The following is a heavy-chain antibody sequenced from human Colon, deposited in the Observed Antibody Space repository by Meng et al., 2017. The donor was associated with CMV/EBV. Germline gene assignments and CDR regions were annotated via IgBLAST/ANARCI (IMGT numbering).Heavy chain of an antibody. J-gene: IGHJ4*02. D-gene: IGHD3-9*01. Sequence: GESLKISCAASGFTFSSYWMHWVRQAPGKGLVWVSRINSDGSSTSYADSVKGRFTISRDNAKNTLYLQMNSLRAEDTAVYYCARGRLSYDTLTASSTPWFDYWGQGTLVTVSS. V-gene: IGHV3-74*01. CDR3: ARGRLSYDTLTASSTPWFDY. CDR2: INSDGSST. CDR1: GFTFSSYW.